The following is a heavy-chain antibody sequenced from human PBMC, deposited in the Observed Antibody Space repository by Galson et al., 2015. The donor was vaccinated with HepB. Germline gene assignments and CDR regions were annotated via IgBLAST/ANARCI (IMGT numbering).Heavy chain of an antibody. J-gene: IGHJ4*02. CDR2: INAGNGNT. CDR3: ARAQTWIQLWLGY. D-gene: IGHD5-18*01. CDR1: GYTFTSYA. Sequence: SCKASGYTFTSYAMHWVRQAPGQRLEWMGWINAGNGNTKYSQKFQGRVTITRDTSASTAYMELSSLRSEDTAVYYCARAQTWIQLWLGYWGQGTLVTVSS. V-gene: IGHV1-3*01.